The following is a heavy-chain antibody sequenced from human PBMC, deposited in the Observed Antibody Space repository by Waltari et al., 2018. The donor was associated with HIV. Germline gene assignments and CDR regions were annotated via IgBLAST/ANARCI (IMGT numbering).Heavy chain of an antibody. CDR1: RFTFTAYY. J-gene: IGHJ4*02. Sequence: QVQLVQSGAEVKKPGASVKVSCTASRFTFTAYYVHWVRQAPGQGLEWMGWSNPKSGVTHFAQNLQGRINMTRDTSIKTAYLELSRLQSDDTAVYYCARDWWQLPSGGYFFDYWGQGTLVTVSS. V-gene: IGHV1-2*02. CDR3: ARDWWQLPSGGYFFDY. D-gene: IGHD2-15*01. CDR2: SNPKSGVT.